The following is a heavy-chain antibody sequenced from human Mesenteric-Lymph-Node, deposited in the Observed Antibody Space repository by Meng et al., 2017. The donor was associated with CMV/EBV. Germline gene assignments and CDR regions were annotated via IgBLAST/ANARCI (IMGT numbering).Heavy chain of an antibody. CDR3: ARGDSGYRFFDI. D-gene: IGHD3-22*01. CDR2: ISSSSSYI. J-gene: IGHJ3*02. Sequence: GTLKISCAASGFTFSSYSMNWVRQAPGKGLEWVSSISSSSSYIYYADSVKGRFTISRDNAKNSLYLQMNSLRAEDTAVYYCARGDSGYRFFDIWGQGTMVTVSS. V-gene: IGHV3-21*01. CDR1: GFTFSSYS.